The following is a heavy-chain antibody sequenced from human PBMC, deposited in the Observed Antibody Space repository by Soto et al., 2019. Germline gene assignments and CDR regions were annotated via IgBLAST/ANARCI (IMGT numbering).Heavy chain of an antibody. CDR2: INPSGGST. D-gene: IGHD2-15*01. CDR1: GYTFTSYY. V-gene: IGHV1-46*01. Sequence: ASVKVSCKASGYTFTSYYMHWVRQAPGQGLEWMGIINPSGGSTSYAQKFQGRVTMTRDTSTSTVYMELSSLRSEDTAVYYCERDRQPKDQDYGMDVWGQGTTVTVSS. J-gene: IGHJ6*02. CDR3: ERDRQPKDQDYGMDV.